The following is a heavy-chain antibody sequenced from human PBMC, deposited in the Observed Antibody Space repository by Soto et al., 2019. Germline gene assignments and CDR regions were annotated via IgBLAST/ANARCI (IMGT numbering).Heavy chain of an antibody. V-gene: IGHV3-74*01. CDR3: AASIAAGGGG. Sequence: EVHLVESGGGLVQPGGSLRLSCAASGFTFSSYYMHWVRQAPGKGLVWVSRINSAGSRTAYADSVKGRFTISRDNAKNTLYLQMNILRAEDTAVYYCAASIAAGGGGWGQGTLVTVSS. CDR2: INSAGSRT. CDR1: GFTFSSYY. J-gene: IGHJ4*02. D-gene: IGHD6-13*01.